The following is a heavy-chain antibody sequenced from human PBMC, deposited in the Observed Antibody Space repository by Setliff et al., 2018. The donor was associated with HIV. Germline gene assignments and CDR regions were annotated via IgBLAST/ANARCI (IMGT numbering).Heavy chain of an antibody. D-gene: IGHD6-13*01. J-gene: IGHJ4*02. CDR3: ARGVAAAGGYFDY. CDR1: GGSISSGGYY. V-gene: IGHV4-31*03. CDR2: IYYSGNT. Sequence: SETLSLTCTVSGGSISSGGYYWNWIRQHPGKGLEWIGYIYYSGNTYYNPSLKSRITISLDTSKNQFSLKLSSVTAADTAVYYCARGVAAAGGYFDYWGPGTLVTVSS.